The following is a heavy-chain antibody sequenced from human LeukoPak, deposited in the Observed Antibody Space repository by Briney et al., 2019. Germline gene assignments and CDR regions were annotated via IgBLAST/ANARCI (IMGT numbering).Heavy chain of an antibody. Sequence: SQTLSLTCAISRDNVSRNSAAWNWIRQSPSRGLEWLGRTYYRSKWYFDYAVSMKSRITINSDTSQNHFSLQLRSATPEDTAVCYCARGDNDNSEGGFDIWGQGTLVTVSS. J-gene: IGHJ3*02. CDR2: TYYRSKWYF. D-gene: IGHD3-22*01. V-gene: IGHV6-1*01. CDR3: ARGDNDNSEGGFDI. CDR1: RDNVSRNSAA.